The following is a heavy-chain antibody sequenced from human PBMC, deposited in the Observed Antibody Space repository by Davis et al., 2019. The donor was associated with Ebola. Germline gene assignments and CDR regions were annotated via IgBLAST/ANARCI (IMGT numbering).Heavy chain of an antibody. CDR2: IHYLGNT. Sequence: SETLSLTCTVSGGSINNYFWSWIRQPPGKGLEWIGNIHYLGNTNYNPSLKSRVTISVDTSKNQFSLRLNSVTAADTAVYYCARVNFCIGGSCYSHDHWGQGTLVTVSS. CDR3: ARVNFCIGGSCYSHDH. V-gene: IGHV4-59*12. CDR1: GGSINNYF. J-gene: IGHJ5*02. D-gene: IGHD2-15*01.